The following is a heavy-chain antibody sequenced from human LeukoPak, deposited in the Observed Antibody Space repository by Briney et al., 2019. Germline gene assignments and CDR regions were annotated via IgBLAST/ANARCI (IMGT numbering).Heavy chain of an antibody. V-gene: IGHV1-18*01. J-gene: IGHJ4*02. D-gene: IGHD6-19*01. CDR1: GYTFTSYG. Sequence: ASVKVSCKASGYTFTSYGISWVRQAPGQGLEWMGWISAYNGNTNYAQKLQGRVTMTTDTSTSTAYMELRSLRSDDTAVYYCARGTSYSGWSYYFDYWGQGSQVTVSS. CDR2: ISAYNGNT. CDR3: ARGTSYSGWSYYFDY.